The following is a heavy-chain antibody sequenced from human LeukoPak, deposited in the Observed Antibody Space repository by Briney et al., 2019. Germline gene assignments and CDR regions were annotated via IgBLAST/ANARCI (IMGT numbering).Heavy chain of an antibody. CDR3: ARVSSGSYYFDS. V-gene: IGHV4-4*02. CDR2: IYHSEST. D-gene: IGHD1-26*01. Sequence: SETLSLICAISGGSISSSSWWSWGRQPPGKGLEWIGEIYHSESTNYSPSLKSRVTISVDKSKNQFSLKVTSVTAADTAVYYCARVSSGSYYFDSWGQGTLVTVSS. J-gene: IGHJ4*02. CDR1: GGSISSSSW.